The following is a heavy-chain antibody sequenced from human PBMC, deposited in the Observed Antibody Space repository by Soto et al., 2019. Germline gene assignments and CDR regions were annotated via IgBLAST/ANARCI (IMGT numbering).Heavy chain of an antibody. CDR3: ARALGSGYERGDY. Sequence: QVQLVQSGDEVKKPGSSVKVSCKASGDTFTNHVFNWVRQAPGQGLEWMGGIIYLFGTPNYSRRFQGRVTITADESTATSYMELSAPRSAETAVYYCARALGSGYERGDYWGQGTLVTVSS. CDR2: IIYLFGTP. D-gene: IGHD3-22*01. V-gene: IGHV1-69*12. J-gene: IGHJ4*02. CDR1: GDTFTNHV.